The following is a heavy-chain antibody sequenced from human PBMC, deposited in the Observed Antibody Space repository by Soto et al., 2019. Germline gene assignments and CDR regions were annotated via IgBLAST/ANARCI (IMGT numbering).Heavy chain of an antibody. J-gene: IGHJ5*01. Sequence: SETLSLTCTVSGGSISSGGYYWSWIRQYPGKGLEWIGYIYYSGTTYYNPSLKSRVTISVDTSKNQFSLKLSSVSAADTALYYCARCSFVVVPAPGFDSCGRGTLVTVSS. CDR3: ARCSFVVVPAPGFDS. CDR1: GGSISSGGYY. D-gene: IGHD2-2*01. V-gene: IGHV4-31*03. CDR2: IYYSGTT.